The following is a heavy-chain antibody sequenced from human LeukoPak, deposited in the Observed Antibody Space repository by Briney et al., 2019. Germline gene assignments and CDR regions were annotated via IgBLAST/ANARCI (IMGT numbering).Heavy chain of an antibody. V-gene: IGHV4-4*07. Sequence: PSETLSLTCTVSGDSISSLFLSWIRQPAGKGLEWIGRIYGSRSTTYNPSLKSRVTMSVDTSKNQFSLKLTSVTAADTAVYYCANSRRVPGVSIGYFDSWGQGTLVTVSS. CDR3: ANSRRVPGVSIGYFDS. CDR1: GDSISSLF. CDR2: IYGSRST. D-gene: IGHD3-10*01. J-gene: IGHJ4*02.